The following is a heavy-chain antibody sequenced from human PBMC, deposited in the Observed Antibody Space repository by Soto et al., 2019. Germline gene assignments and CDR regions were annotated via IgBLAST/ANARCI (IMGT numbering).Heavy chain of an antibody. V-gene: IGHV1-69*01. D-gene: IGHD6-19*01. CDR2: IIPIFGTA. J-gene: IGHJ5*02. Sequence: QVQLVQSGAEVKKPGSSVKVSCKASGGTFSSYAISWVRQAPGQGLEWMGGIIPIFGTANYAQKFQGRVTITADESTSTAYRELSSLRSEDTAVYYCARDGIAVAGTIGWFDPWGQGTLVTVSS. CDR3: ARDGIAVAGTIGWFDP. CDR1: GGTFSSYA.